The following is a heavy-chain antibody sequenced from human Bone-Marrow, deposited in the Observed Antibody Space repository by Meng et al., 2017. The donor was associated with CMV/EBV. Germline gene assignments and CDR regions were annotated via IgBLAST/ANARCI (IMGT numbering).Heavy chain of an antibody. J-gene: IGHJ5*02. CDR3: ARGAGSDQLPWFDP. V-gene: IGHV3-30-3*01. CDR1: GLTFSSYA. D-gene: IGHD2-2*01. Sequence: GESLKISCAASGLTFSSYAMHWVRQAPGKGLEWVAVISYDGSNKYYADSVKGRFTISRDNAKNTLYLQMNNLRAEDTAVYYCARGAGSDQLPWFDPWDQGTLVTVSS. CDR2: ISYDGSNK.